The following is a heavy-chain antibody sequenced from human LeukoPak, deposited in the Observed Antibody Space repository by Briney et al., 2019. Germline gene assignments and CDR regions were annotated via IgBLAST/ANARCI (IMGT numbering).Heavy chain of an antibody. J-gene: IGHJ4*02. CDR1: GESFSGCY. D-gene: IGHD2-2*01. Sequence: PSETLSLTCVAYGESFSGCYWNWIRQSPGKGLEWIGEIDHSRSTNLNASFKSRVTISVDTSKNQISLILSSVTAADTAVYYCARRALGYCRGTSCKRPFDYWGQGTLVTVSS. CDR3: ARRALGYCRGTSCKRPFDY. V-gene: IGHV4-34*01. CDR2: IDHSRST.